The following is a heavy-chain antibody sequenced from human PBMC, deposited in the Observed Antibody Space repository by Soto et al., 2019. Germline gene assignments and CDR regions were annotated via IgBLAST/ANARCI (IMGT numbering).Heavy chain of an antibody. J-gene: IGHJ6*02. V-gene: IGHV3-33*01. CDR2: IWYDGSNK. CDR1: GFTFSSYG. Sequence: PGGSLRLSCAASGFTFSSYGMHWVRQAPGKGLEWVAVIWYDGSNKYYADSVKGRFTISRDNSKNTLYLQMNSLRAEDTAVYYCARDYSGYGMDVWGQGTTVTVSS. CDR3: ARDYSGYGMDV. D-gene: IGHD2-15*01.